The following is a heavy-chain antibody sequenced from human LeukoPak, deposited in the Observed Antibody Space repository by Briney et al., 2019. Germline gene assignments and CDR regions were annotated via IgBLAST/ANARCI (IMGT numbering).Heavy chain of an antibody. CDR2: ISSSSSTI. Sequence: GGSLRLSCAASGFTFSSYSMNWVRQAPEKGLEWVSYISSSSSTIYYADSVKGRFTISRDNAKNSLYLQMNSLRAEDTAVYYCARDNDGRLGEFGYWGQGTLVTVSS. V-gene: IGHV3-48*04. CDR1: GFTFSSYS. J-gene: IGHJ4*02. D-gene: IGHD3-16*01. CDR3: ARDNDGRLGEFGY.